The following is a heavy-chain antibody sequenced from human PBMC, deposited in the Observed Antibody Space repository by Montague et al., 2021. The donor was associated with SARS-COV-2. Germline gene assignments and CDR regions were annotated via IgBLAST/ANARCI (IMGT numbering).Heavy chain of an antibody. CDR1: GDSVSSNTAT. Sequence: CAISGDSVSSNTATWNWIRQSPSRGLERLGRTYYRSKWYHDYAISLQSRITINPDTSKNQFSLQLSSVAPEDTAVFYCARTTTRMLYPENAFDIWGQGTMVTVSS. CDR3: ARTTTRMLYPENAFDI. V-gene: IGHV6-1*01. CDR2: TYYRSKWYH. D-gene: IGHD2-15*01. J-gene: IGHJ3*02.